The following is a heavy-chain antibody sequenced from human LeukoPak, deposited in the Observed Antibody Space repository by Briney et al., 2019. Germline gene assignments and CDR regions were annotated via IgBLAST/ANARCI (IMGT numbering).Heavy chain of an antibody. CDR3: ATGGSSGWGADY. Sequence: GGSLRLSCAASGFTFSSYGMHWVRQAPGKGLEWVAVISYDGSNKYYADSVKGRFTISRDNSKNTLYLQMNSLRAEDTAVYYCATGGSSGWGADYWGQGTLVTVSS. D-gene: IGHD6-19*01. V-gene: IGHV3-30*03. CDR2: ISYDGSNK. CDR1: GFTFSSYG. J-gene: IGHJ4*02.